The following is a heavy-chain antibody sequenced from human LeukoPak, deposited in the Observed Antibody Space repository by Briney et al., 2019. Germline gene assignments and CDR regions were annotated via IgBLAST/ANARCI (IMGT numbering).Heavy chain of an antibody. CDR3: ARQTGSGLFILP. CDR2: IYYSGNT. CDR1: GGSISSGSYY. D-gene: IGHD3/OR15-3a*01. Sequence: SQTLSLTCTVSGGSISSGSYYWSWIRQPAGNGLEWIGSIYYSGNTYYNASLKSQVSISIDTSKNRFSLKLTSVTAADTAVYYCARQTGSGLFILPGGQGTLVTVSS. J-gene: IGHJ4*02. V-gene: IGHV4-39*01.